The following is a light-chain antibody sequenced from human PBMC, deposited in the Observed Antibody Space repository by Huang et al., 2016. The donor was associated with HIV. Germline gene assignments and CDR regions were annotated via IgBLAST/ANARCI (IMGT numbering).Light chain of an antibody. Sequence: VMTQSPLSLPVTPGEPASISCRSSRSLLHSDGHNYLDWYLQRPGQSPQLLIYLGSNRASGGPDRISGSGSGTDFTLKISRVEAEDVGVYYCMQVLQSPFTFGPGTKVDIK. V-gene: IGKV2-28*01. CDR1: RSLLHSDGHNY. CDR2: LGS. CDR3: MQVLQSPFT. J-gene: IGKJ3*01.